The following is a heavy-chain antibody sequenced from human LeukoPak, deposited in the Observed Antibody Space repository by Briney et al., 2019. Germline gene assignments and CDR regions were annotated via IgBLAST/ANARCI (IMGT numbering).Heavy chain of an antibody. J-gene: IGHJ4*02. Sequence: GGSLSLSCAASGFTPSSYGMLWVRPASASWLGWVEFIRYDASNKYYADSVKGRFTISRDNSKNTLYLQMNSLRAEDTAVYYCAKDLLAARPSVQYFDYWGQGTLVTVSS. CDR1: GFTPSSYG. D-gene: IGHD6-6*01. CDR3: AKDLLAARPSVQYFDY. V-gene: IGHV3-30*02. CDR2: IRYDASNK.